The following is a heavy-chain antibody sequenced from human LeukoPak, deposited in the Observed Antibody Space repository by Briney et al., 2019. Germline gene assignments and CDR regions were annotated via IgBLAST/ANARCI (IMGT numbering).Heavy chain of an antibody. V-gene: IGHV3-30*18. D-gene: IGHD6-13*01. Sequence: GGSLRLSCAASGFTFSSYGMHWVRQAPGKGLEWVAVISYDGSNKYYADSVKGRFTVSRDNSKNTLYLQMNSLRAEDTAVYYCAKDGLIAAAAFDYWGQGTLVTVSS. J-gene: IGHJ4*02. CDR2: ISYDGSNK. CDR3: AKDGLIAAAAFDY. CDR1: GFTFSSYG.